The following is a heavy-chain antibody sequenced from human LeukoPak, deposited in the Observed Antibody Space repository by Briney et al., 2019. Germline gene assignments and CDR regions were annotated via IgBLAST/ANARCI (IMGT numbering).Heavy chain of an antibody. Sequence: PSETLSLTCAVYGGSFSGYYWSWIRQPPGKGLEWIGEINHSGSTNYNPSLKSRVTISVDTSKNQFSLKLSSVTAADTAVYYCARDGTTVAYWYFDLWGRGTLVTVSS. J-gene: IGHJ2*01. CDR1: GGSFSGYY. V-gene: IGHV4-34*01. CDR3: ARDGTTVAYWYFDL. D-gene: IGHD4-23*01. CDR2: INHSGST.